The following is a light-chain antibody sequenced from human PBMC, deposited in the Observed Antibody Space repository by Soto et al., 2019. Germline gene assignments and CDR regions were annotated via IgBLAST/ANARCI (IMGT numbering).Light chain of an antibody. CDR1: SSDVGGYNY. V-gene: IGLV2-14*03. CDR3: SQNRRGSTYV. J-gene: IGLJ1*01. Sequence: QSVLTQPASVSGSPGQSITVSCTGTSSDVGGYNYVSWYQQHPGKAPRLMIYDVTNRPSGVSDRFSGSKSGNTASLTISGLQAEDEADYYCSQNRRGSTYVFGTGTKVTVL. CDR2: DVT.